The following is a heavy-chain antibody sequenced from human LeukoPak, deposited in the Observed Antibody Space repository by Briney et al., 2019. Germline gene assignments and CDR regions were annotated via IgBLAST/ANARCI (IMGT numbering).Heavy chain of an antibody. J-gene: IGHJ5*02. V-gene: IGHV4-30-2*01. CDR1: GGSISSGGYS. D-gene: IGHD2-2*01. CDR2: IYHSGST. Sequence: PSETLSLTCAVSGGSISSGGYSWSWIRQPPGKGLEWIGYIYHSGSTYYNPSLKSRVTISVDRSKNQFSLKLSSVTAADTAVYYCARGYRPSQRFQGYCSSTSCPPWFDPWGQGTLVTVSS. CDR3: ARGYRPSQRFQGYCSSTSCPPWFDP.